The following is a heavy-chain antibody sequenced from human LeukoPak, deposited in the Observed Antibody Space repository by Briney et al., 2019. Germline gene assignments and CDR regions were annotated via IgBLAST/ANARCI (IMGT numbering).Heavy chain of an antibody. CDR2: IGTSSANT. D-gene: IGHD3-9*01. CDR1: GFTFSSFA. J-gene: IGHJ3*01. V-gene: IGHV3-23*01. CDR3: ARDPPVLRYFDWLPQRDAFDV. Sequence: GGSLRLSCAASGFTFSSFALSWIRQAPGKGLEWVSAIGTSSANTYYADSVKGRFTISRDNSQNTLCLQINNLRAEDTAVYYCARDPPVLRYFDWLPQRDAFDVWGQGTMVTVSS.